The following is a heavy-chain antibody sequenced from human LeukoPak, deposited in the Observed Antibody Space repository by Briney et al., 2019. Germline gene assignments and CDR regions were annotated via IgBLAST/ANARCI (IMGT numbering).Heavy chain of an antibody. CDR2: IIPIFGTA. J-gene: IGHJ5*02. CDR1: GGTFSSYA. D-gene: IGHD3-22*01. V-gene: IGHV1-69*05. CDR3: AIKADYYVSSGYLNWFDP. Sequence: GASVKVSCKASGGTFSSYAISWVRQAPGQGLEWMGGIIPIFGTANYAQKFQGRVTITTDESTSTAYMELSSLRSEDTAVYYCAIKADYYVSSGYLNWFDPWGQGTLVTVSS.